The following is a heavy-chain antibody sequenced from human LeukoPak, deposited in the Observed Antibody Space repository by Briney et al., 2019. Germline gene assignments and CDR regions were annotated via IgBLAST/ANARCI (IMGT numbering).Heavy chain of an antibody. CDR2: ISYDGSNK. J-gene: IGHJ3*02. V-gene: IGHV3-30*04. CDR3: AGGCERLVVDYAFDI. Sequence: GGSLRLSCAASGFTFSIYAMHWVRQAPGKGLEWMAVISYDGSNKYQADSVKGRYTISRDNSKNTLYLQMNSLRAEDTAVYYCAGGCERLVVDYAFDIWGQGTMVTVSS. D-gene: IGHD2-15*01. CDR1: GFTFSIYA.